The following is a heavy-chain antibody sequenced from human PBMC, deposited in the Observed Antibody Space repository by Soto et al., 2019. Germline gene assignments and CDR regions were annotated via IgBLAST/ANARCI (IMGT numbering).Heavy chain of an antibody. V-gene: IGHV1-69*13. CDR3: ATDPSIVVVPAANYYYYGMDV. D-gene: IGHD2-2*01. CDR2: IIPIFGTA. Sequence: GASVKVSCKASGGTFSSYAISWVRQAPGQGLEWMGGIIPIFGTANYAQKFQGRVTITADESTSTAYMELSSLRSEDTAVYYCATDPSIVVVPAANYYYYGMDVWGQGTTVTVSS. J-gene: IGHJ6*02. CDR1: GGTFSSYA.